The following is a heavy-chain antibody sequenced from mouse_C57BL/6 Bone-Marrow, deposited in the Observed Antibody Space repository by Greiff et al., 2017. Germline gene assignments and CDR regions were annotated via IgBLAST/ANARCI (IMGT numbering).Heavy chain of an antibody. J-gene: IGHJ1*03. D-gene: IGHD1-1*01. V-gene: IGHV8-8*01. CDR1: GFSLSTFGMG. Sequence: QVTLKVSGPGILQPSQTLSLTCSFSGFSLSTFGMGVGWIRQPSGKGLEWLAHIWWDDDKYYNPALKSRLTISKDTSKNQVFLKIANVDTADTATYYWARMRVYGSLWYFDVWGTGTTVTVSS. CDR3: ARMRVYGSLWYFDV. CDR2: IWWDDDK.